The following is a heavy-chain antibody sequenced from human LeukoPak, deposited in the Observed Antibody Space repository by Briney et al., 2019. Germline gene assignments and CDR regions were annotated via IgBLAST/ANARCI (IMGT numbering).Heavy chain of an antibody. CDR2: IHPSGST. CDR3: ARRTTVTCYFDY. D-gene: IGHD4-17*01. V-gene: IGHV4-34*01. CDR1: GGSLSGYY. J-gene: IGHJ4*02. Sequence: PSETLSLTCAVYGGSLSGYYLTWIRRPPGKGLEWIGEIHPSGSTNYNPSFGSRLSISADTSKNQFSLKLSSVTAADTAVYYCARRTTVTCYFDYWGQGTLVTVSS.